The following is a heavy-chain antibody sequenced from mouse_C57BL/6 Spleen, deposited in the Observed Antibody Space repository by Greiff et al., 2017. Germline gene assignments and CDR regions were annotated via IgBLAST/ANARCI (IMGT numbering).Heavy chain of an antibody. J-gene: IGHJ3*01. CDR1: GYAFSSSW. Sequence: VQLQQSGAELVKPGASVKISCKASGYAFSSSWMNWVKQRPGKGLEWIGQIYPGDGDTNYNGKFKGKATLTADKSSSTAYMQLSSLTSEDSAVYFCARPYDGYYPFAYWGQGTLVTVSA. D-gene: IGHD2-3*01. CDR3: ARPYDGYYPFAY. CDR2: IYPGDGDT. V-gene: IGHV1-80*01.